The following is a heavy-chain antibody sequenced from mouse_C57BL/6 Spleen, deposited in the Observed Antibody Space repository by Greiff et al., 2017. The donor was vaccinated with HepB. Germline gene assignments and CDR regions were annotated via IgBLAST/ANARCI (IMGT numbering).Heavy chain of an antibody. Sequence: VQLQQSGAELVRPGTSVKVSCKASGYAFTNYLIEWVKQRPGQGLEWIGVINPGSGGTNYNEKFKGKATLTADKSSSTAYMQLSSLTSEDSAVYFCARSESNVAWFAYWGQGTLVTVSA. CDR1: GYAFTNYL. CDR2: INPGSGGT. CDR3: ARSESNVAWFAY. J-gene: IGHJ3*01. V-gene: IGHV1-54*01. D-gene: IGHD2-5*01.